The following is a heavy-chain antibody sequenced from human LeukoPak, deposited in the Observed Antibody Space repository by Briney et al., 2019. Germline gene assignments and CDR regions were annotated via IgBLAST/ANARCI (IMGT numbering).Heavy chain of an antibody. CDR1: GGSISSHY. D-gene: IGHD2-8*01. V-gene: IGHV4-59*11. Sequence: SETLSLTCTVSGGSISSHYWNWIRQPPGKGLEWIGYIYYSGSTNYNPSLKSRVTISVDTSKNQFSLKLSSVTAADTAVYYCARQNLYCNNGICSHAFDIWGQGTMVTVSS. CDR3: ARQNLYCNNGICSHAFDI. J-gene: IGHJ3*02. CDR2: IYYSGST.